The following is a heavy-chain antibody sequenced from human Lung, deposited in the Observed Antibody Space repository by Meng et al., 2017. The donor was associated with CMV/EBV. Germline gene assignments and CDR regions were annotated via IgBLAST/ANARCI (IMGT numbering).Heavy chain of an antibody. CDR1: ADMCAGLY. V-gene: IGHV1-2*02. D-gene: IGHD6-19*01. Sequence: SSRASADMCAGLYIHWVRQAPGRGLEWMGWLNPNSGGTTYAQKFQGRVTMTRDTSIDTAYMELSRLRSDDTAVYFCAREFSRGWYGDHWGQGTLVTVSS. CDR2: LNPNSGGT. J-gene: IGHJ4*02. CDR3: AREFSRGWYGDH.